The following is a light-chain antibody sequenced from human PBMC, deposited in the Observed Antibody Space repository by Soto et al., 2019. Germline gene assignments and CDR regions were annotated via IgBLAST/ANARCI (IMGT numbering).Light chain of an antibody. J-gene: IGKJ1*01. V-gene: IGKV1-5*03. CDR1: QSITNW. CDR2: RAS. CDR3: QQYNNYPWT. Sequence: DIQMTQSPFTLSASVGDRVTITCRASQSITNWLAWYQQKPGKVPKLLIYRASSLKDGVPSRFSGSASGTEFTLTIRSLQPDDFATYYCQQYNNYPWTFGQGTKVEV.